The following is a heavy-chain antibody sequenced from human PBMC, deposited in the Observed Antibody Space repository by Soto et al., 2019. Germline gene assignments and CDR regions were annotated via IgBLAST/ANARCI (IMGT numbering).Heavy chain of an antibody. V-gene: IGHV1-2*02. CDR3: ASGYYYDSSGYYGAFDI. J-gene: IGHJ3*02. CDR2: INPNSGGT. Sequence: QVQLVQSGAEVKKPGASVKVSCKASGYTFTGYYMHWVRQAPGQGLEWMGWINPNSGGTNYAQKFQGRVTMTRDTSISTAYMELSRLRSDDTAVYYCASGYYYDSSGYYGAFDIWGQGTMATVSS. D-gene: IGHD3-22*01. CDR1: GYTFTGYY.